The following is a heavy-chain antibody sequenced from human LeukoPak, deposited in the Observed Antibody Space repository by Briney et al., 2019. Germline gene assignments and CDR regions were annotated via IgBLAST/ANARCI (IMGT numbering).Heavy chain of an antibody. CDR3: AKEDSGYYR. J-gene: IGHJ4*02. Sequence: GGSLRLSCAASGFTFSSYGMHWVRQAPGKGLEWVAVISYDGSNNYYADSVKGRFTISRDNSKNTLYLQMNSLRAEDTAVYYCAKEDSGYYRWGQGTLVTVSS. CDR1: GFTFSSYG. V-gene: IGHV3-30*18. D-gene: IGHD3-22*01. CDR2: ISYDGSNN.